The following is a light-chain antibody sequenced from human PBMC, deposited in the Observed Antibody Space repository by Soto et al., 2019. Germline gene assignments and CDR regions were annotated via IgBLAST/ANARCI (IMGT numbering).Light chain of an antibody. Sequence: DIQMTQSPPTLSASVGDRVTITCRASQPISSWLAWYHQKPGKAPKLLIYDASNLESGVPSRFSGSGSGTEFTLTISSLQPEDFGIYYCQQSENYPITFGGGTKVDIK. CDR2: DAS. J-gene: IGKJ4*01. CDR3: QQSENYPIT. V-gene: IGKV1-5*01. CDR1: QPISSW.